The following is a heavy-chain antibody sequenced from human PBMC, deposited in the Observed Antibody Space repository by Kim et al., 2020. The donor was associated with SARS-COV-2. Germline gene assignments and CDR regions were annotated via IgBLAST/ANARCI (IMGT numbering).Heavy chain of an antibody. V-gene: IGHV1-18*01. CDR2: ISAYNGNT. J-gene: IGHJ6*02. CDR3: ARLSSCSSTSCYNDFWSGYDTGYYYYGMDV. D-gene: IGHD3-3*01. CDR1: GYTFTSYG. Sequence: ASVKVSCKASGYTFTSYGISWVRQAPGQGLEWMGWISAYNGNTNYAQKLQGRVTMTTDTSTSTAYMELRSLRSDDTAVYYCARLSSCSSTSCYNDFWSGYDTGYYYYGMDVGGQGTTVTVSS.